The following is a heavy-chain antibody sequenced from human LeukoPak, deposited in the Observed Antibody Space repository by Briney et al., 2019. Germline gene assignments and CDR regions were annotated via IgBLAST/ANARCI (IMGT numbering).Heavy chain of an antibody. CDR3: ARAEIQLWEENWFDP. V-gene: IGHV1-24*01. Sequence: ASVKVSCKVSGYTLTELSMHWVRQAPGKGLEWMGGFDPEDGETIYAQKFQGRVTMTEDTSTDTAYMELSSLRSEDTAVYYCARAEIQLWEENWFDPWGQGTLVTVSS. J-gene: IGHJ5*02. CDR1: GYTLTELS. CDR2: FDPEDGET. D-gene: IGHD5-18*01.